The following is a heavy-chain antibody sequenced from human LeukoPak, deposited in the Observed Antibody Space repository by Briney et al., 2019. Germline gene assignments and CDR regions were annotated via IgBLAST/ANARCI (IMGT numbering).Heavy chain of an antibody. CDR2: ISAYNGNT. J-gene: IGHJ5*02. CDR1: GYIFTNYI. CDR3: ARAGSAASSWWFDP. Sequence: SVKVSCKASGYIFTNYIIHWVRQAPGQGLEWMGWISAYNGNTNYAQKLQGRVTMTTDTSTSTAYMELRSLRSDDTAVYYCARAGSAASSWWFDPWGQGTLVTVSS. D-gene: IGHD2-2*01. V-gene: IGHV1-18*01.